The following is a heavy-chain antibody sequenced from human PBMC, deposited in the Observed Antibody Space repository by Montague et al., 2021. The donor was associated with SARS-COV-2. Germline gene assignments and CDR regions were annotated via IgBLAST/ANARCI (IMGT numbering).Heavy chain of an antibody. CDR2: ISGRSSYI. Sequence: SLRLSCAASGFTFSSYNMNWVRQAPGKGLEWVSSISGRSSYIYYADSVKGRFTISRDNARNSLHLQMNSLRAEDTAVYYCARDSRIFVASYYFDYWGQGTLVTVSS. CDR3: ARDSRIFVASYYFDY. V-gene: IGHV3-21*01. CDR1: GFTFSSYN. D-gene: IGHD2-2*01. J-gene: IGHJ4*02.